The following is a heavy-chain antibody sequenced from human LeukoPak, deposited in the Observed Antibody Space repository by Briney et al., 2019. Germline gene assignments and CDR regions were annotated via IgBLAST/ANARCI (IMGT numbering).Heavy chain of an antibody. Sequence: PSETLSLTCTVSGGSISSSSYYWGWIRQPPGKGLEWNGSIYYSGSTYYNPYLKSQITITVETAKNQFSLKLSEVTAADTAVYYCARGRAGRGYSYVIYYYYYMDVWGKGTTVTVSS. CDR1: GGSISSSSYY. V-gene: IGHV4-39*07. CDR3: ARGRAGRGYSYVIYYYYYMDV. D-gene: IGHD5-18*01. J-gene: IGHJ6*03. CDR2: IYYSGST.